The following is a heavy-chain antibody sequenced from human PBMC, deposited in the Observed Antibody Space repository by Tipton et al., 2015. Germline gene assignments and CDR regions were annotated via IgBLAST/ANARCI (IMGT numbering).Heavy chain of an antibody. V-gene: IGHV1-8*01. Sequence: QLVQSGAEVKEPGASVKVSCKASGYTLTSYDINWVRQATGQGLEWMGWMNPNSGNTGYAQKFQDRVTMTRSTSISTAYMELSSLRSEDTAVYYCVRSPREEGFDYWDQGAPVTVSS. CDR3: VRSPREEGFDY. J-gene: IGHJ4*02. CDR2: MNPNSGNT. CDR1: GYTLTSYD.